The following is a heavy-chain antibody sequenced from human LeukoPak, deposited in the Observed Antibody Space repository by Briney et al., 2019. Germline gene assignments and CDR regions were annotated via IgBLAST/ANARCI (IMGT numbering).Heavy chain of an antibody. V-gene: IGHV3-23*01. CDR1: GFTFSSYG. J-gene: IGHJ4*02. CDR3: AKTQGGGLGVLATLADFDY. Sequence: PGGSLRLSCAASGFTFSSYGMSWVRQAPGKGLEWVSAISGSGGSTYYADSVKGRFTISRDNSKNTLYLQMNSLRAEDTAVYYCAKTQGGGLGVLATLADFDYWGQGTLVTVSS. D-gene: IGHD3/OR15-3a*01. CDR2: ISGSGGST.